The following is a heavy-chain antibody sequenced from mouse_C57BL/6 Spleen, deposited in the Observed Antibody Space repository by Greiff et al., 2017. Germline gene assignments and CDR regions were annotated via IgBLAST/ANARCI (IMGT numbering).Heavy chain of an antibody. CDR3: VPDYPAWFAY. J-gene: IGHJ3*01. Sequence: QVQLQQPGAELVRPGTSVKLSCKASGYTFTSYWMHWVKQRPGQGLEWIGVIDPSDSYTNYNQKFKGKATLTVDTSSSTAYMQLSSLTSEDSAVYYCVPDYPAWFAYWGQGTLVTVSA. CDR2: IDPSDSYT. D-gene: IGHD5-5*01. V-gene: IGHV1-59*01. CDR1: GYTFTSYW.